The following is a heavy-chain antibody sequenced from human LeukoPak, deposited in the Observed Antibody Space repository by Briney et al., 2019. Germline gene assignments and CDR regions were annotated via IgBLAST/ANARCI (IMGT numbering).Heavy chain of an antibody. V-gene: IGHV5-51*01. Sequence: GGALEISCRGSGYSFTRYWIGWVRPVPGKGLEWVGIIYPGDSDTRYSPSFQGQVTISADKSISTAYLQWSSLKASDTAMYYCARAYYYDSSGYLYYCDYWGEGTLVTVAS. CDR2: IYPGDSDT. J-gene: IGHJ4*02. D-gene: IGHD3-22*01. CDR1: GYSFTRYW. CDR3: ARAYYYDSSGYLYYCDY.